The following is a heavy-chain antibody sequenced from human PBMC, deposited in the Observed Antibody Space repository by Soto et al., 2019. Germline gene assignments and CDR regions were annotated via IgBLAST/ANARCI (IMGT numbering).Heavy chain of an antibody. V-gene: IGHV3-23*01. D-gene: IGHD6-19*01. CDR1: GFTFSSHA. J-gene: IGHJ5*02. Sequence: PGGSLRLSCAASGFTFSSHAMSWVRQAPGKGLEWVSAISGSGGSTYYADSVKGRFTISRDNSKNTLYLQMNSLRAEDTAVYYCAKDLSLGYSSGWYRDGFDPWGQGTLVTVSS. CDR3: AKDLSLGYSSGWYRDGFDP. CDR2: ISGSGGST.